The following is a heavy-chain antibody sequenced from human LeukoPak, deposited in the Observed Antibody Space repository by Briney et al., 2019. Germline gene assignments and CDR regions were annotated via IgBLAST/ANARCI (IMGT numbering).Heavy chain of an antibody. CDR1: GDSISTTNYY. J-gene: IGHJ4*02. D-gene: IGHD3-22*01. CDR3: ARPESGGYYFDK. V-gene: IGHV4-39*01. CDR2: IYYSART. Sequence: SETLSLTFSCSGDSISTTNYYWAWIRHPAGKGPECIGNIYYSARTIYNPSLWGRVTISAERTKNQFSLTVNSVTAADTAVYFCARPESGGYYFDKWGQGTLVSVSS.